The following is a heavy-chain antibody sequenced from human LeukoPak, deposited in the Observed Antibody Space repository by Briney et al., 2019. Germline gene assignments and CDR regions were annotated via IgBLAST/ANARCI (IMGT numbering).Heavy chain of an antibody. CDR1: GFTFSSYA. J-gene: IGHJ6*04. CDR2: ISGSGGST. Sequence: GGSLRLSCAASGFTFSSYAMSWVRQAPGKGLEWFSAISGSGGSTYYADSVKGRFTISRDNSKNTLYLQMNSLRAEDTAVYYCAKYIAVAGSGPYYYYYYGMDVWGKGTTVTVSS. CDR3: AKYIAVAGSGPYYYYYYGMDV. D-gene: IGHD6-19*01. V-gene: IGHV3-23*01.